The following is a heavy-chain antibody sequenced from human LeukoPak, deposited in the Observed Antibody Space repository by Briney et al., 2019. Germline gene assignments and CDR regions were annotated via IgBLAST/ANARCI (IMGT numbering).Heavy chain of an antibody. V-gene: IGHV4-34*01. Sequence: PSETLSLTCAVYGGSFSGYYWSWIRQPPGKGLEWIGEIDHSGSTNYNPSLKSRVTISVDTSKNQFSLKLSSVTAADTAVYYCARSRWLQLPFDYWGQGTLVTVSS. J-gene: IGHJ4*02. CDR1: GGSFSGYY. CDR2: IDHSGST. D-gene: IGHD5-24*01. CDR3: ARSRWLQLPFDY.